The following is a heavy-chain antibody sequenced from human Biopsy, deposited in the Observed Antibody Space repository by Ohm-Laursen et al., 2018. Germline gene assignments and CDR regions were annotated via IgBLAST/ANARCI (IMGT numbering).Heavy chain of an antibody. V-gene: IGHV4-34*01. Sequence: GTLSLTCAVYGGSFSGYYWSWIRQPPGKGLEWIGEINHRGSTNYNPSLKSRVPISVDTSKNQFPLKLRSVTAADTAVYYCARAVDYYDPYYYYGLDVWGQGTTVTVSS. CDR1: GGSFSGYY. J-gene: IGHJ6*02. D-gene: IGHD3-16*01. CDR3: ARAVDYYDPYYYYGLDV. CDR2: INHRGST.